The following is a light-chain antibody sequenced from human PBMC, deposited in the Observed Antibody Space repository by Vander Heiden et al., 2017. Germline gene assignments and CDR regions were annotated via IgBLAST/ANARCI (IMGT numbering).Light chain of an antibody. Sequence: DIQLTQSPPSLSLSVGDRVTITCRASQSISGYLNWYQLKPGRAPKLLIYAASNLPTGVPSRFSGSDSGTDFSLIISSLQPEDFATYVCQQSYDPPWTFGQGTRVE. CDR2: AAS. CDR1: QSISGY. CDR3: QQSYDPPWT. J-gene: IGKJ1*01. V-gene: IGKV1-39*01.